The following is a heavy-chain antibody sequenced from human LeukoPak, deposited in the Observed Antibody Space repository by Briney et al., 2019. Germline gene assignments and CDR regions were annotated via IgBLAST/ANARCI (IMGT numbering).Heavy chain of an antibody. D-gene: IGHD3-9*01. CDR1: GFTVSGNY. Sequence: GGSLRLSCAASGFTVSGNYMSWVRQAPGKGLEWVSLIYSGGTTYYADSVKGRFTISRDNSKNTLYLQMNSLRAEDTAVYSCANGPHYQILTGYYKVRSHLDYWGQGTLVTVSS. CDR3: ANGPHYQILTGYYKVRSHLDY. V-gene: IGHV3-53*01. J-gene: IGHJ4*02. CDR2: IYSGGTT.